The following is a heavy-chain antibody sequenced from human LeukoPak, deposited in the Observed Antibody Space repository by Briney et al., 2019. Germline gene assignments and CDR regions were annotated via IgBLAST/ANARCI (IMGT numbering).Heavy chain of an antibody. CDR3: ARSVRVTSNMYYFDY. Sequence: SETLSLTCTVSGGSISSYYRSWIRQPAGKALEWVGHIYTSGNTNYNPSLKSRVTMSVDTSKNQFSLKLTSLTAADTAVYYCARSVRVTSNMYYFDYWGQGTLVTVSS. CDR1: GGSISSYY. CDR2: IYTSGNT. V-gene: IGHV4-4*07. D-gene: IGHD2-21*02. J-gene: IGHJ4*02.